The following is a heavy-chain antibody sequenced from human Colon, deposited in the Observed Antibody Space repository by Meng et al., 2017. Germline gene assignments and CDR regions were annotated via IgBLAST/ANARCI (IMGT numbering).Heavy chain of an antibody. J-gene: IGHJ4*02. D-gene: IGHD4-23*01. V-gene: IGHV4-4*02. CDR1: GGSITTNSY. CDR3: ARHGGYYQDY. CDR2: IDHRGDP. Sequence: QGQLLEAGPGLVKPSGTLSLTGAVSGGSITTNSYWSWVRQSPEKGLEWIGQIDHRGDPYYNPSLKSRVTMSVDRSKSQVSLQLTSVTAADTAVYYCARHGGYYQDYWGQGTLVTVSS.